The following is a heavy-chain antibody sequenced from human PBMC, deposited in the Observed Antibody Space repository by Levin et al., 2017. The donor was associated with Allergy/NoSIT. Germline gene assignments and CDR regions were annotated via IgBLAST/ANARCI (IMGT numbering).Heavy chain of an antibody. V-gene: IGHV3-33*01. CDR1: GFTFSSYG. Sequence: GGSLRLSCAASGFTFSSYGMHWVRQAPGKGLEWVAVIWYDGSNKYYADSVKGRFTISRDNSKNTLYLQMNSLRAEDTAVYYCARQYYYDSSAEFDIWGQGTMVTVSS. CDR3: ARQYYYDSSAEFDI. J-gene: IGHJ3*02. CDR2: IWYDGSNK. D-gene: IGHD3-22*01.